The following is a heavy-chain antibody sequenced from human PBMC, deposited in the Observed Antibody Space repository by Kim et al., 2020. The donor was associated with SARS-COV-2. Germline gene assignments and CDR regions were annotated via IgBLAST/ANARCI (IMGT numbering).Heavy chain of an antibody. J-gene: IGHJ3*02. CDR3: ARLQLYNAFDI. V-gene: IGHV1-69*01. Sequence: ANYAQKFQGRVTITADESTSTAYMELSSLRSEDTAVYYCARLQLYNAFDIWGQGTMVTVSS. D-gene: IGHD6-6*01. CDR2: A.